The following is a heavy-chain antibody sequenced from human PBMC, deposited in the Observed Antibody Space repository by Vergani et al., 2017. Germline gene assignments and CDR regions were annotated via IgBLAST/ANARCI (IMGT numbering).Heavy chain of an antibody. CDR3: ARLGGPAVAGIRYYYYGMDV. D-gene: IGHD6-19*01. Sequence: QVQLQESGPGLVKPSETLSLTCTVSGGSISSYYWSWIRQPPGKGLEWVGYIYYSGSTNYNPSLKSRVTISVDTSKNQFSLKLSSVTVADTAVYYCARLGGPAVAGIRYYYYGMDVWGQGTTVTVSS. J-gene: IGHJ6*02. V-gene: IGHV4-59*08. CDR1: GGSISSYY. CDR2: IYYSGST.